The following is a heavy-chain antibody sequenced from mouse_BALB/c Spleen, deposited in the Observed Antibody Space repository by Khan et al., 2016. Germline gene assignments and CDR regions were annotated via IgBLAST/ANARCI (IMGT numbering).Heavy chain of an antibody. CDR2: ISYSGST. Sequence: EVQLVESGPGLVKPSQSLSLTCTVTGYSITSDYAWNWIRQFPGNKLEWMGYISYSGSTSYNPSLKSRISITRDTSKNQFFLQLNSVTTEDTATYYCARGGLRRAWFAYWGQGTLVTVSA. D-gene: IGHD2-2*01. CDR3: ARGGLRRAWFAY. V-gene: IGHV3-2*02. J-gene: IGHJ3*01. CDR1: GYSITSDYA.